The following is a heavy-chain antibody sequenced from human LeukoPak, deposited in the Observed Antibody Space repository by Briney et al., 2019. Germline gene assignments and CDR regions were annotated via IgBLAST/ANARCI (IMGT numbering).Heavy chain of an antibody. V-gene: IGHV1-69*05. D-gene: IGHD3-22*01. CDR1: GGTFSSYA. J-gene: IGHJ4*02. CDR2: IIPIFGTA. CDR3: ATALSDYYDSSGYSAY. Sequence: SVKVSCKASGGTFSSYAISWVRQAPGQGLEWMGGIIPIFGTANYAQKFQGRVTITTDESTSTAYMELSSLRSEDTAVYYCATALSDYYDSSGYSAYWGQGTLVTVSS.